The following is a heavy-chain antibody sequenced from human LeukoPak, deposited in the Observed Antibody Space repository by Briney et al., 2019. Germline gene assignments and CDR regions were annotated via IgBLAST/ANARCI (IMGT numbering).Heavy chain of an antibody. CDR2: ISAYNGNT. D-gene: IGHD6-19*01. V-gene: IGHV1-18*04. CDR1: GYTFTSYG. CDR3: ARGSSGWSRRGCCGVDV. J-gene: IGHJ6*04. Sequence: GASVKVSCKASGYTFTSYGISWVRQAPGQGLEWMGWISAYNGNTNYAQKLQGRVTMTTDTSASTAYMELRSLRSDDTAVYYCARGSSGWSRRGCCGVDVWGKGTTVTVSS.